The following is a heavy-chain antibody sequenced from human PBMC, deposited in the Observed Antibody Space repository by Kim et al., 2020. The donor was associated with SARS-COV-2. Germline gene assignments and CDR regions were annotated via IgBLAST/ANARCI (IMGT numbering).Heavy chain of an antibody. J-gene: IGHJ4*02. V-gene: IGHV3-48*03. CDR3: AKSFSGSYFGYDY. CDR2: ISHSGSTT. D-gene: IGHD1-26*01. CDR1: GFTLSSYE. Sequence: GGSLRLSCVASGFTLSSYEVNWVRLAPGKGLEWVSYISHSGSTTAYADSVRGRFTISRDNAKNTLYLQMNSLRIEDTAVYYCAKSFSGSYFGYDYWGQGTLVTVSS.